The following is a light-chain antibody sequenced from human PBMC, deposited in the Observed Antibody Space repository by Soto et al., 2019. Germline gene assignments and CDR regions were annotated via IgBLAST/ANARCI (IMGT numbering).Light chain of an antibody. Sequence: QSALTQPPSASGAPGQRVTISCSGSNSNIGSHVVNWYQQVPGTAPKLLIYTNNQRPSGVPDRFSDSKSGTSASLAISGLQSEDEADYYCAAWDGSLQSWVFGGGTQLTVL. V-gene: IGLV1-44*01. CDR2: TNN. J-gene: IGLJ3*02. CDR1: NSNIGSHV. CDR3: AAWDGSLQSWV.